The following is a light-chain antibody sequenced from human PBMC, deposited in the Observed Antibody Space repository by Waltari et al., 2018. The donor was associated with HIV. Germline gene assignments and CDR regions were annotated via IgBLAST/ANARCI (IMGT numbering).Light chain of an antibody. CDR3: QSYDSSNVV. J-gene: IGLJ2*01. CDR1: SGSLASNS. V-gene: IGLV6-57*04. CDR2: EDN. Sequence: NFMLTQPHSVSDSPGKTVTISCTRSSGSLASNSVPWSQPRPGSAPTTVIYEDNQRPSGVPDRFSGSIDSSSNSASLTISGLKTEDEADYYCQSYDSSNVVFGGGTKLTVL.